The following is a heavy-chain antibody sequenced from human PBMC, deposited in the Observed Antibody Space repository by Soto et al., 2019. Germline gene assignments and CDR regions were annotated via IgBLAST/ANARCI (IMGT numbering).Heavy chain of an antibody. CDR2: IYPGDSDT. CDR1: GYSFTSYW. J-gene: IGHJ3*02. CDR3: ASPGRVYYDSSGYYYIYAFDI. Sequence: PGESLKISCKGSGYSFTSYWIGWVRQMPGKGLEWMGIIYPGDSDTRYSPSFQGQVTISADKSISTAYLQWSSLKASDTAMYYCASPGRVYYDSSGYYYIYAFDIWGKGTMVTVSS. D-gene: IGHD3-22*01. V-gene: IGHV5-51*01.